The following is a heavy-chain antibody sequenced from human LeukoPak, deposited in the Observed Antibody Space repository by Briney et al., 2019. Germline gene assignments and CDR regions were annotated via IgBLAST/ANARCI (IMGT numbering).Heavy chain of an antibody. Sequence: GGSLRLSCAASGFTFSSYAMSWVRQAPGKGLEWVSAISGSGGSTYYADSVKGRFTISRDNSKNTLYLQMSSLRAEDTAIYYCARALYNRGWYPDYFDSWGQGALVTVSS. J-gene: IGHJ4*02. CDR3: ARALYNRGWYPDYFDS. CDR1: GFTFSSYA. V-gene: IGHV3-23*01. CDR2: ISGSGGST. D-gene: IGHD6-19*01.